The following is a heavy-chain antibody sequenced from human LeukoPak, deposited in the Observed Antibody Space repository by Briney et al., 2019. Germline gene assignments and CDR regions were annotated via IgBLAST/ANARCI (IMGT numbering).Heavy chain of an antibody. CDR3: AREPCGGCCYERRGKWLDP. J-gene: IGHJ5*02. CDR2: ISAYNGNT. Sequence: ASVKVSSKAPGHTFTTYGSSGVRHAPGQGLEWMGWISAYNGNTNYAQKLQGRVTMTTDTSTSTAYMELRSLRSDDTAVYYCAREPCGGCCYERRGKWLDPWGQGTLVTVSS. V-gene: IGHV1-18*01. CDR1: GHTFTTYG. D-gene: IGHD2-21*02.